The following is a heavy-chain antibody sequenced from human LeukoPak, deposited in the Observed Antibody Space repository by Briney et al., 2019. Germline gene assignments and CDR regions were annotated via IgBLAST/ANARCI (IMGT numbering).Heavy chain of an antibody. J-gene: IGHJ6*02. CDR3: ARGGGLDV. Sequence: AGGSLRLSCAASGFMFSGHWMHWVRQVPGKGLVWVSRINSDGSSTAYADSVRGRFTISRDNAKNSLYLQMSNLRAEDTAVYFCARGGGLDVWGQGATVTVSS. V-gene: IGHV3-74*01. CDR2: INSDGSST. CDR1: GFMFSGHW. D-gene: IGHD3-16*01.